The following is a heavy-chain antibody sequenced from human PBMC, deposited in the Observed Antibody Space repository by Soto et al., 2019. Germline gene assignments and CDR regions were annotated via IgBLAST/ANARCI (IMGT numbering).Heavy chain of an antibody. Sequence: QVQLVESGGGVVQPGRSLRLSCAASGFTFSSYGMHWVRQAPGKGLEWVAVIWYDGSNKYYADSVKGRFTISRDNSKNALYQQMTGLRAEDTGVYSCAREPPYLSYRSSTSWYGDYFDYWGQGTLVTVSS. CDR2: IWYDGSNK. CDR3: AREPPYLSYRSSTSWYGDYFDY. V-gene: IGHV3-33*01. J-gene: IGHJ4*02. D-gene: IGHD2-2*01. CDR1: GFTFSSYG.